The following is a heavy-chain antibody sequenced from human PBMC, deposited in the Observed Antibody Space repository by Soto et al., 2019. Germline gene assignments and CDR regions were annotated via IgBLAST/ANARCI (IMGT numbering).Heavy chain of an antibody. V-gene: IGHV3-49*04. CDR1: GFTFGDYA. Sequence: GGSLRLSCTASGFTFGDYAMSWVRQAPGKGLEWVGFIRSKAYGGTTEYAASVKGRFTISRDDSKSIAYLQMNSLKTEDTAVYYCTRGGSSGPGYLQHWGQGTLVTVSS. D-gene: IGHD3-22*01. J-gene: IGHJ1*01. CDR2: IRSKAYGGTT. CDR3: TRGGSSGPGYLQH.